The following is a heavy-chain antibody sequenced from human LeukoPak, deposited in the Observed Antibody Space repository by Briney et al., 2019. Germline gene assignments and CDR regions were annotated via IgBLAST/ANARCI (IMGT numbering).Heavy chain of an antibody. J-gene: IGHJ4*02. Sequence: PSQTLSLTCTVSGGSISRGGYYWSWIRQHPGKGLEWIGYIYYSRSTSYSPSLKSRVTISVDTSKNQFSLKLSSVNAADTAVYYCARDRLGSGYSGYDTYYFDYWGQGTLVTVSS. CDR3: ARDRLGSGYSGYDTYYFDY. CDR2: IYYSRST. CDR1: GGSISRGGYY. V-gene: IGHV4-31*03. D-gene: IGHD5-12*01.